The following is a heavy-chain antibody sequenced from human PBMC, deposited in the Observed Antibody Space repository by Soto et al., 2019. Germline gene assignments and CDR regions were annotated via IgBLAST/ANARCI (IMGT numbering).Heavy chain of an antibody. Sequence: EVQLVESGGGLVQPGGSLRLSCAASGVTVSSNYMSWVRQAPGKGLEWVSVIYSGGSTYYADSVKGRFTISRDNSKSTLYLQMNSLSAEATAVYYCARHGYNYGGGYFDYWGQGTLVTVSS. V-gene: IGHV3-66*04. J-gene: IGHJ4*02. CDR2: IYSGGST. CDR3: ARHGYNYGGGYFDY. CDR1: GVTVSSNY. D-gene: IGHD5-18*01.